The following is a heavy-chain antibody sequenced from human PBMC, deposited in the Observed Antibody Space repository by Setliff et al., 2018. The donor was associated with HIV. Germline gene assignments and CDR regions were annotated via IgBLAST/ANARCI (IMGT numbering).Heavy chain of an antibody. V-gene: IGHV4-34*01. CDR3: ATDLIMAPDY. CDR2: INHSGST. Sequence: SETLSLTCAIYGGSFRGYFWIWIRQPPGKGLEWIGEINHSGSTNYNPSLRSRVTISIGTSKNQFSLKLSSVTAADTAVYYCATDLIMAPDYWGQGSLVTVSS. CDR1: GGSFRGYF. J-gene: IGHJ4*02. D-gene: IGHD2-8*01.